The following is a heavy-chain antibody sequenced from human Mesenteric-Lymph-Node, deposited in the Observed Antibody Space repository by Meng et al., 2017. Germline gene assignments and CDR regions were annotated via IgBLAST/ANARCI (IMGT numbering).Heavy chain of an antibody. CDR1: GFTFSSYA. V-gene: IGHV3-30*07. CDR3: ARVGEGGLDY. CDR2: ISYDGSNK. D-gene: IGHD3-16*01. J-gene: IGHJ4*02. Sequence: GESLKISCAASGFTFSSYAMHWVRQAPGKGLEWVAVISYDGSNKYYADSVKGRLTISRDNSKNTLYLQMNSLRAEDTAVYYCARVGEGGLDYWGQGTLVTVSS.